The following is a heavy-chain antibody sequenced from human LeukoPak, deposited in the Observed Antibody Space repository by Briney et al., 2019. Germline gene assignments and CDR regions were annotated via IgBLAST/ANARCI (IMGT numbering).Heavy chain of an antibody. Sequence: GASVKVSCKASGYTFTGYYMHWVRQAPGQGLEWMGWISPYNGNTNYAQKLQGRVTMTTDTSTSTAYMELRSLRSDDTAVYYCARTRPNYYDSSGYPYWGQGTLVTVSS. CDR1: GYTFTGYY. CDR2: ISPYNGNT. D-gene: IGHD3-22*01. J-gene: IGHJ4*02. CDR3: ARTRPNYYDSSGYPY. V-gene: IGHV1-18*04.